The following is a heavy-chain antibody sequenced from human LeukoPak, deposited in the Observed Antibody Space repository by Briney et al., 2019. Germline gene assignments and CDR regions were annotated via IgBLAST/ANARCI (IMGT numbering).Heavy chain of an antibody. J-gene: IGHJ4*02. CDR2: IYWDDDN. CDR1: GFSLSTSGVG. D-gene: IGHD3-9*01. V-gene: IGHV2-5*02. CDR3: AHSLKSYDILTGYYNPYFDY. Sequence: SGPTLVNPTQTLTLTCTFSGFSLSTSGVGVGWIRQPPGKALEWLALIYWDDDNRYRPSLKSKLTITKDTSKSQVVLTMTNMDLVDTATYYCAHSLKSYDILTGYYNPYFDYWGQGTLVTVSS.